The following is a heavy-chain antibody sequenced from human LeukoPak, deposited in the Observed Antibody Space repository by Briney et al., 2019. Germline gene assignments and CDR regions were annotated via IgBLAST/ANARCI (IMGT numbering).Heavy chain of an antibody. J-gene: IGHJ6*02. CDR2: IKQDGSER. D-gene: IGHD6-13*01. Sequence: PGGSLRLSCAASGFTFSSYWMSWVRQAPGKGLEWVASIKQDGSERFYVDSVKGRFTISRDNAKNSLYLQMNSLRAEDTAVYYCARAGFRYSSSSDVWGQGTTVTVSS. CDR3: ARAGFRYSSSSDV. CDR1: GFTFSSYW. V-gene: IGHV3-7*01.